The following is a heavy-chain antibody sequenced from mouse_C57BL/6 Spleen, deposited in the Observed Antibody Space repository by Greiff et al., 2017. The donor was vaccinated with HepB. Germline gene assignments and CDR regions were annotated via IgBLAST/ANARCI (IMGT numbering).Heavy chain of an antibody. CDR2: IDPEDGET. V-gene: IGHV14-2*01. J-gene: IGHJ1*03. Sequence: EVQLQQSGAELVKPGASVKLSCTASGFNIKVYYMHWVKQRTEQGLEWIGRIDPEDGETKYAPKFQGKATITADTSSNTAYLQRSSLTSEDTAVYYWARDYGSSYWYFDVWGTGTTVTVSS. CDR3: ARDYGSSYWYFDV. CDR1: GFNIKVYY. D-gene: IGHD1-1*01.